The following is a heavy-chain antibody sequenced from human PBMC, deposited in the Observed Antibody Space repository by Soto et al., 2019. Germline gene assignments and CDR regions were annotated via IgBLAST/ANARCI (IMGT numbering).Heavy chain of an antibody. CDR2: ISYDGSNK. CDR1: GFTFSSYG. D-gene: IGHD3-10*01. Sequence: QVQLVESGGGVVQPGRSLRLSCAASGFTFSSYGMHWVRQAPGKGMEWVAVISYDGSNKYYADSVKGRFTISRDNSKNTLYLQMNSLRAEDTAVYYCAKGGKLWFGESYYYGMDVWGPGTTVTVSS. CDR3: AKGGKLWFGESYYYGMDV. J-gene: IGHJ6*02. V-gene: IGHV3-30*18.